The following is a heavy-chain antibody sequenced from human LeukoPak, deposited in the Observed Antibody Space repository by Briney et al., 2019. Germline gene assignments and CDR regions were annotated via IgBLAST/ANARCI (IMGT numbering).Heavy chain of an antibody. CDR3: AKDRWFGEDYYYYGMDV. CDR1: GFTFSSYG. J-gene: IGHJ6*04. CDR2: ISYDGSNK. Sequence: GGSLRLSCAASGFTFSSYGMHRVRQAPGKGLEWVAVISYDGSNKYYADSVKGRFTISRDNSKNTLYLQMNSLRAEDTAVYYCAKDRWFGEDYYYYGMDVWGKGTTVTVSS. D-gene: IGHD3-10*01. V-gene: IGHV3-30*18.